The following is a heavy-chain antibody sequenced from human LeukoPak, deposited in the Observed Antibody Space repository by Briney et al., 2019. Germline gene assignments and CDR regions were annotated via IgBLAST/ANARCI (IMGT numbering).Heavy chain of an antibody. CDR1: RDTLTGYY. Sequence: ATLYLSSTLSRDTLTGYYMSSVREAPGPGDGGMGWINTTSGGTNYAHKFPGRVTMTRDTSISTAYMELSRLRSDATAVYYCARVDPSEYSSSFDYWGQGTLVTVSS. CDR3: ARVDPSEYSSSFDY. V-gene: IGHV1-2*02. CDR2: INTTSGGT. D-gene: IGHD6-13*01. J-gene: IGHJ4*02.